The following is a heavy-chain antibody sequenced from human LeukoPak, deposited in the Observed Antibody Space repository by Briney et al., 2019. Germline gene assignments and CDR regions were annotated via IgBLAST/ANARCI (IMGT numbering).Heavy chain of an antibody. D-gene: IGHD2-2*01. CDR3: ARHPTYQYCSSTSCQRAPFDY. V-gene: IGHV4-38-2*01. Sequence: HSETLSLTCAVSGYSLSSGYYWGWIRPPPGKGLGWIGSIYHSGSTYYNPSLKRRVTRSVDTSKNQCSLKLSSVTAADTAVYYCARHPTYQYCSSTSCQRAPFDYWGQGTLVTVSS. CDR2: IYHSGST. J-gene: IGHJ4*02. CDR1: GYSLSSGYY.